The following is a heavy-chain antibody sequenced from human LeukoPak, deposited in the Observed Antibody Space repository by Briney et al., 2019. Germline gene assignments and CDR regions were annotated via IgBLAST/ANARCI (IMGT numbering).Heavy chain of an antibody. CDR1: GFIFSDHY. CDR2: ISSSNSFI. J-gene: IGHJ4*02. Sequence: GGSLRLSCAASGFIFSDHYMDWVRQAPGKGLEWVSSISSSNSFIYYADSVKGRFTISRDNAKNSLYLQMNSLRAEDTAVYYCARGGGYDPFDYWGQGTLVTVSS. CDR3: ARGGGYDPFDY. D-gene: IGHD5-12*01. V-gene: IGHV3-21*01.